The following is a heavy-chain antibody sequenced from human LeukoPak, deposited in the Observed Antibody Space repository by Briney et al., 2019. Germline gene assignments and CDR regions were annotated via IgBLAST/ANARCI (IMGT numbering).Heavy chain of an antibody. D-gene: IGHD3-3*01. J-gene: IGHJ6*03. Sequence: GGSLRLSCAASGFTFSSYAMHWVRQAPGKGLEWVAVISYDGSNKYYADSVKGRFTISRDNSKNSLYLQMNSLRAEDTAVYYCARDFGGTYDFWSGYYYYYYMDVWGKGTTVTVSS. CDR3: ARDFGGTYDFWSGYYYYYYMDV. CDR1: GFTFSSYA. V-gene: IGHV3-30-3*01. CDR2: ISYDGSNK.